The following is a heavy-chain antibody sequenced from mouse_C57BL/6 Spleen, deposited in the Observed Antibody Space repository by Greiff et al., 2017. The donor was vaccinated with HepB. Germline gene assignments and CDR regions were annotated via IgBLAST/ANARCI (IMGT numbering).Heavy chain of an antibody. CDR3: ARSSYFFFAY. D-gene: IGHD2-12*01. Sequence: QVQLKESGPELVKPGASVKISCKASGYAFSSSWMNWVKQRPGKGLEWIGRIYPGDGDTNYNGKFKGKATLTADKSSSTAYMQLSSLTSEDSAVYFCARSSYFFFAYWGQGTLVTVSA. V-gene: IGHV1-82*01. J-gene: IGHJ3*01. CDR1: GYAFSSSW. CDR2: IYPGDGDT.